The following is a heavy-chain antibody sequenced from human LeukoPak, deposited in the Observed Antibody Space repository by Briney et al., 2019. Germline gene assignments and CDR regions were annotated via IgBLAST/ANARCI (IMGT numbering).Heavy chain of an antibody. V-gene: IGHV4-4*02. CDR3: ARSSSGYGVHEDY. D-gene: IGHD4-17*01. J-gene: IGHJ4*02. Sequence: SETLSLTCAVSGGSISSSNWWSWVRQPPGKGLEWIGEIYHSGSTNYNPSLKSRVTISVDKSKNQFSLKLSTVTAADTAVYYCARSSSGYGVHEDYWGQGTLVTVSS. CDR1: GGSISSSNW. CDR2: IYHSGST.